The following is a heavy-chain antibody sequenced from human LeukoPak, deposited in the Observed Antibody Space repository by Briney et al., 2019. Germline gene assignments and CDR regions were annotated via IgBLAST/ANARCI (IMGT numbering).Heavy chain of an antibody. V-gene: IGHV4-4*07. CDR3: ARDRWRGYSSGSWFDP. J-gene: IGHJ5*02. D-gene: IGHD6-19*01. Sequence: PSETLSLTCTVSGGSISSYYWSWIRQPAGKGLEWIGRIYTSGSANYNPSLKSRVTMSVDTSKNQFSLKLSSVTAADTAVYYCARDRWRGYSSGSWFDPWGQGTLVTVSS. CDR1: GGSISSYY. CDR2: IYTSGSA.